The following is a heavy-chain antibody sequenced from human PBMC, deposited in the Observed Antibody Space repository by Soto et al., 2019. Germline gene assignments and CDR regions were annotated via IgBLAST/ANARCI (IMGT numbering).Heavy chain of an antibody. CDR3: ARDPVGGNWFDP. CDR2: INPYNGNT. CDR1: GYTFTSYG. V-gene: IGHV1-18*01. J-gene: IGHJ5*02. Sequence: VKVSCKASGYTFTSYGISWVRQAPGQGLEWMGWINPYNGNTNYAQKLQGRVTMTTDTSTSTAYMELRSLRSDDTAVYYCARDPVGGNWFDPWGQGTLVTVSS. D-gene: IGHD1-26*01.